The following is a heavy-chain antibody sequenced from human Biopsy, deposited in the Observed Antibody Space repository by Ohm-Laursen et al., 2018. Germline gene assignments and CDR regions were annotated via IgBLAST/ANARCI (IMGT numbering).Heavy chain of an antibody. V-gene: IGHV1-18*01. Sequence: ASVKVSCKASGYTFTNYGISWVRQAPGQGLEWMRWISPYNGDTDYAQKLQGRVTMTTDTPTSTAYMDLRSLRSDDTAVYYCARDRWPHVTLLGLVVFDFWGQGTLVIVSS. CDR3: ARDRWPHVTLLGLVVFDF. CDR2: ISPYNGDT. J-gene: IGHJ4*02. CDR1: GYTFTNYG. D-gene: IGHD3-3*01.